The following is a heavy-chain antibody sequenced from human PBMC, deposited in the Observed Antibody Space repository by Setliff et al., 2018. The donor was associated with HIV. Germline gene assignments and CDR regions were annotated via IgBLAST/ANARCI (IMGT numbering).Heavy chain of an antibody. V-gene: IGHV1-18*01. CDR3: VGLTAGRTNYYRYMDV. CDR1: GYSLPTYA. Sequence: ASVKVSCKASGYSLPTYAISWVRQAPGQGLEWIGWIDSNNGNRNFAQKFRGRVTMTTDISTHTAYMEVRSLSFDDTAVYYCVGLTAGRTNYYRYMDVWGKGTTVTVSS. J-gene: IGHJ6*03. CDR2: IDSNNGNR. D-gene: IGHD2-8*01.